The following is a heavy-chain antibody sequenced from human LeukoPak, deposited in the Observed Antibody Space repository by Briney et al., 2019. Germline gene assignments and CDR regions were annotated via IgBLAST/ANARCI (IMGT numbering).Heavy chain of an antibody. CDR1: GGSISSSSYY. V-gene: IGHV4-39*07. J-gene: IGHJ6*03. CDR3: ARETNVGDWNDVLSPRYYYYYYMDV. CDR2: IYYSGST. Sequence: SETLSLTCTVSGGSISSSSYYWGWIRQPPGKGLEWIGSIYYSGSTYYNPSLKSRVTISVDTSKNQFSLKLSSVTAADTAVYYCARETNVGDWNDVLSPRYYYYYYMDVWGKGTTVTVSS. D-gene: IGHD1-1*01.